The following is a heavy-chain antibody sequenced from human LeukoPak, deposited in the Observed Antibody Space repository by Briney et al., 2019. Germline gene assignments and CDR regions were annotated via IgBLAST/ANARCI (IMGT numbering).Heavy chain of an antibody. CDR2: ISSSSSYI. D-gene: IGHD4-23*01. J-gene: IGHJ4*02. CDR1: GFTFSSYS. V-gene: IGHV3-21*01. CDR3: ARDRATHDYGGSGDY. Sequence: GGSLRLSCAASGFTFSSYSMNWVRQAPGKGLEWVSSISSSSSYIYYADSVKGRFTISRDNAKNSLYLQMNSLRAEDTAVYYCARDRATHDYGGSGDYWGQGTLVTVSS.